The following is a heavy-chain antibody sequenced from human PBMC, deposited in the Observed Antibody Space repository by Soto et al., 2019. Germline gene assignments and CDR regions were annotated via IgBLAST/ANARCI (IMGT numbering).Heavy chain of an antibody. CDR3: ARGRFSSWYNWFDP. CDR1: GYTFTGYY. V-gene: IGHV1-2*04. CDR2: INPNSGGT. Sequence: GPSVKVSCKASGYTFTGYYMHWVRQAPGQGLEWMGWINPNSGGTNYAQKFQGWVTMTRDTSISTAYMELSRLRSDDTAVYYCARGRFSSWYNWFDPWGQGTLVTVSS. D-gene: IGHD6-13*01. J-gene: IGHJ5*02.